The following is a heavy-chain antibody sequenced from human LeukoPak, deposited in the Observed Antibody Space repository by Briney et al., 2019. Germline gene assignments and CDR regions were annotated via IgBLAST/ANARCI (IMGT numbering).Heavy chain of an antibody. Sequence: PPQSLSLTSTVVAGSLSSGDSYCSWIRQPPVNGLDWFGYIYYSGSTHYNPSLKSRVTISLDTSKNQFSLKLSSVTAADTAVYYCARGTYYDSSGNFDYWGQGTLVTVSS. J-gene: IGHJ4*02. CDR1: AGSLSSGDSY. V-gene: IGHV4-30-4*01. CDR2: IYYSGST. D-gene: IGHD3-22*01. CDR3: ARGTYYDSSGNFDY.